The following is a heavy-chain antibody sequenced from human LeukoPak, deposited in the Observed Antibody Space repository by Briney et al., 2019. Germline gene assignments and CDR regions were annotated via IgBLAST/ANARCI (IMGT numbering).Heavy chain of an antibody. Sequence: PGGSLRLSCAASGFTFSSYAMSWVRQTPGKGLEWVSAISGSGGSTYYADSVKGRFTISRDNSKNTLYLQVNSLRAEDTAVYYCAKENWGSRSTDYWGQGTLVTVSS. D-gene: IGHD7-27*01. CDR2: ISGSGGST. V-gene: IGHV3-23*01. CDR1: GFTFSSYA. CDR3: AKENWGSRSTDY. J-gene: IGHJ4*02.